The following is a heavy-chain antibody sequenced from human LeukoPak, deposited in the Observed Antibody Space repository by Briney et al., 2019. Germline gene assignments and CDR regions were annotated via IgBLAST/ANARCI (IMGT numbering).Heavy chain of an antibody. CDR3: ARDTDDSSGYYDY. D-gene: IGHD3-22*01. V-gene: IGHV3-33*01. J-gene: IGHJ4*02. CDR1: GFTFSSYG. Sequence: PGRSLRLSCAASGFTFSSYGMHWVRQAPGKGLEWVAVIWYDGSNKYYADSVRGRFTISRDNSKNTLYLQMNSLRAEDTAVYYCARDTDDSSGYYDYWGQGTLVTVSS. CDR2: IWYDGSNK.